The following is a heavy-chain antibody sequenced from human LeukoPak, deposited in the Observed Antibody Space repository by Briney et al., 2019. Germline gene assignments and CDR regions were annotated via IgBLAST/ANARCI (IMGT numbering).Heavy chain of an antibody. V-gene: IGHV4-38-2*02. J-gene: IGHJ4*02. Sequence: PSETLSLTCTVSGYSITSAYYWGWIRQPPGKGLEWIGSFFLKGSTYYNPSLKSRVTISVDTSKNQFSLTLSSVTAADTAVYYCARVARCTSCFDVDYWGQGTLVIVSS. D-gene: IGHD2-2*01. CDR3: ARVARCTSCFDVDY. CDR1: GYSITSAYY. CDR2: FFLKGST.